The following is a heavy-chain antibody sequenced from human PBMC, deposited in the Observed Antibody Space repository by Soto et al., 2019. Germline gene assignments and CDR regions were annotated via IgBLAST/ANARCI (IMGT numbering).Heavy chain of an antibody. V-gene: IGHV1-69*06. CDR2: IIPISETT. J-gene: IGHJ6*02. CDR3: VRALLSHSYDSGGYDSYFHAMDV. CDR1: GGTFSSLD. Sequence: QVQLVQSGAEGKKPGSSVKVSCKASGGTFSSLDINWVQQAPGQGLEWMGGIIPISETTNYAQIFQGRVSIVADKSTSTAYLELSRLRSEVTAVYYCVRALLSHSYDSGGYDSYFHAMDVWGQGTPVTVSS. D-gene: IGHD3-22*01.